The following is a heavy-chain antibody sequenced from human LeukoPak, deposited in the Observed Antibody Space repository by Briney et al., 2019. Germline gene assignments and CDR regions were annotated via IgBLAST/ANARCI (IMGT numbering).Heavy chain of an antibody. CDR3: ARAATVTYSSNSYYYYYYMDV. J-gene: IGHJ6*03. V-gene: IGHV4-4*07. D-gene: IGHD6-13*01. CDR2: IYTSGST. Sequence: SETLSLTCTVSGGSISGNSWNWIRQPAGKGLEWIGRIYTSGSTNYNPSLKGRVTMSVDTSKSQFSLRVISVTAADTAVYYCARAATVTYSSNSYYYYYYMDVWGKGTTVTVSS. CDR1: GGSISGNS.